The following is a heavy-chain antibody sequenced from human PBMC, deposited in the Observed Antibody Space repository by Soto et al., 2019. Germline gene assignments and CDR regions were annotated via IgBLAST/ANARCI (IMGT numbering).Heavy chain of an antibody. CDR2: IYATGTT. Sequence: QVQLQESGPGLVKPSETLSLTCTVSGASISGFYWSWIRQSAGKGLEWIGRIYATGTTDYNPSLKSRVMMSVDTSKKQFSLKLMSVTAADTAVYYCVRDGTKTLRDWFDPWGQGISVTVSS. CDR1: GASISGFY. D-gene: IGHD1-1*01. J-gene: IGHJ5*02. CDR3: VRDGTKTLRDWFDP. V-gene: IGHV4-4*07.